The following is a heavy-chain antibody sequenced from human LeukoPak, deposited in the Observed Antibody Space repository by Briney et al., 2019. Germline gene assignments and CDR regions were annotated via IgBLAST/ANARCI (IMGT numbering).Heavy chain of an antibody. CDR2: VYTSGST. V-gene: IGHV4-59*10. D-gene: IGHD6-13*01. Sequence: SETLSLTCAVYGGSFSGYYWSWIRQPPGKGLEWIGRVYTSGSTNYNPSLKSRVTISIDTSKNQFSLKLSSVTAADTAVYYCARDGGRGAAAVWGQGTLVTVSS. CDR1: GGSFSGYY. CDR3: ARDGGRGAAAV. J-gene: IGHJ4*02.